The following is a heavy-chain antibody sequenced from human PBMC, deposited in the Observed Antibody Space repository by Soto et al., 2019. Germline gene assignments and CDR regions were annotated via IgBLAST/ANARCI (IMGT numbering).Heavy chain of an antibody. CDR3: TRGPRPISTGTGAY. V-gene: IGHV3-74*01. J-gene: IGHJ4*02. Sequence: GGVLRLSCAASGFIFKMYWMHWVRQSPGKGLVWISRIYNDGTYSDYADSVRGRFTISRDNVNDTLYLQMNNLRAEDSGLYYCTRGPRPISTGTGAYWGQGTQVTVSS. D-gene: IGHD3-10*01. CDR1: GFIFKMYW. CDR2: IYNDGTYS.